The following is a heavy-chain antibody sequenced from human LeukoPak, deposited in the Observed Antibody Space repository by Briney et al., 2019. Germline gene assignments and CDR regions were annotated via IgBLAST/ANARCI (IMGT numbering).Heavy chain of an antibody. D-gene: IGHD3-16*01. J-gene: IGHJ6*03. CDR1: GFTLSSYA. CDR3: ARRGNYYYYMDV. CDR2: ISDSGGST. Sequence: GGSLRLSCAASGFTLSSYAMSWVRQAPGKGLEWVSAISDSGGSTYYVDSVKGRFTISRDNSKNTLYLQMNSLRAEDTAVYYCARRGNYYYYMDVWGKGTTVTISS. V-gene: IGHV3-23*01.